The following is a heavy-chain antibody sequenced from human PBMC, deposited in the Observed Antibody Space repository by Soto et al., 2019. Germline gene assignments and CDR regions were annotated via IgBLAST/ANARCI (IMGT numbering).Heavy chain of an antibody. CDR3: ASLPYSAYNRHFDY. CDR1: GFIFSHYY. D-gene: IGHD4-4*01. J-gene: IGHJ4*02. Sequence: QVQMVESGGGLVKPGGPLRLSCAASGFIFSHYYMGWIRQAPGKGLELVSYINPTSGHINYADSVKGRFTISRDNARNSLYLQMNRLTADDTAMYYCASLPYSAYNRHFDYWGQGTLVTVSS. CDR2: INPTSGHI. V-gene: IGHV3-11*06.